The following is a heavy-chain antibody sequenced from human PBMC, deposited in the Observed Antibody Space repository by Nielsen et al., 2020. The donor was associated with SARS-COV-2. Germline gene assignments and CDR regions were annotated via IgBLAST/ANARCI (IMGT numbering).Heavy chain of an antibody. CDR1: GFTFSSYD. J-gene: IGHJ4*02. CDR2: ISTAGDT. Sequence: GESLKISCAASGFTFSSYDMHWVRQAPGKGLEWVSTISTAGDTYYPGSVKGRFTVSRENAKNSLYLQMNSLRAGDTAVYYCARAPPSGYHYDFSCYYGSLDYWGQGTLVSVSS. CDR3: ARAPPSGYHYDFSCYYGSLDY. V-gene: IGHV3-13*01. D-gene: IGHD3-22*01.